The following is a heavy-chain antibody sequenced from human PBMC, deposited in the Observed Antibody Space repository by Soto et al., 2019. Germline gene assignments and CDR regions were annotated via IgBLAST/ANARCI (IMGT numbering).Heavy chain of an antibody. Sequence: SVKVSCKASGGTFSSNAISWVRQAPGQGLEWMGGIIPIFGTANYAQKFQGRVTITADESTSTAYMELSSLRSEDTAVYYCARGFRGYSYGRLDYWGQGTLVTVSS. CDR1: GGTFSSNA. CDR3: ARGFRGYSYGRLDY. J-gene: IGHJ4*02. CDR2: IIPIFGTA. D-gene: IGHD5-18*01. V-gene: IGHV1-69*13.